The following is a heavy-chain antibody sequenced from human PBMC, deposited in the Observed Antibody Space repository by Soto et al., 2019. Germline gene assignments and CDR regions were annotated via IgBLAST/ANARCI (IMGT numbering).Heavy chain of an antibody. CDR1: GFTFSSYA. V-gene: IGHV3-30-3*01. Sequence: GGSLRLSCAASGFTFSSYAMHWVRQAPGKGLEWVAVISYDGSNKYYADSVKGRFTISRDNSKNTLYLQMNSLRAEDTAVYYCARDHARGIAARPISYYYYGMDVWGQGTTVTVSS. J-gene: IGHJ6*02. CDR3: ARDHARGIAARPISYYYYGMDV. CDR2: ISYDGSNK. D-gene: IGHD6-6*01.